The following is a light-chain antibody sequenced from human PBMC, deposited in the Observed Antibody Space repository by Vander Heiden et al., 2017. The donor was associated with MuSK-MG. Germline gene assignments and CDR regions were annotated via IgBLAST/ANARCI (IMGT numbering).Light chain of an antibody. J-gene: IGKJ3*01. CDR3: RQHNTYPLT. V-gene: IGKV1-17*01. CDR1: QGIRNG. Sequence: EIQITQSPPSLSASVGDRVTITCRASQGIRNGLGWYQQRPEKAPERLIYAASILQSGVPSRFSGSGSGTEFTLTISGLQPEDFATYYCRQHNTYPLTFGEGTKVHIK. CDR2: AAS.